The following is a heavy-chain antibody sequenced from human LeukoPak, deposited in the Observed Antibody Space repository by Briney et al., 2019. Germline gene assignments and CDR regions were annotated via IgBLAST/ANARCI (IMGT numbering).Heavy chain of an antibody. CDR3: AKGTYYDILTGYYNEPYYFDY. D-gene: IGHD3-9*01. V-gene: IGHV3-23*01. Sequence: PGGSLRLSCAASGFTFSSYAMSWVRQAPGKGLEWVSAISGSGGSTYYADSVKGRFTISRDNSKNTLYLQMNSLRAEDTAVYYCAKGTYYDILTGYYNEPYYFDYWGQGTLVTVSS. J-gene: IGHJ4*02. CDR2: ISGSGGST. CDR1: GFTFSSYA.